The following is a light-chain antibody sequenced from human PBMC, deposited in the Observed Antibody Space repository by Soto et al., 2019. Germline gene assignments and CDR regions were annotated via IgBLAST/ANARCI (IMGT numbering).Light chain of an antibody. J-gene: IGLJ1*01. Sequence: SYELTQPPSVSVAPGQTATITCGGNNIGSKSVPWYQQKPGQAPVLVLYADSDRPSGIPERFSGSNSGNTATLTISRVEAGDEADYFCQVWDRTSDHYVFGTGTKVTVL. CDR1: NIGSKS. CDR3: QVWDRTSDHYV. V-gene: IGLV3-21*02. CDR2: ADS.